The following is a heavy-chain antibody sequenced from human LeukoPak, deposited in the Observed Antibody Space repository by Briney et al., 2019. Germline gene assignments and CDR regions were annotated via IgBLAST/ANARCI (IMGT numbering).Heavy chain of an antibody. CDR1: GYTLTELS. CDR2: FDPEDGET. CDR3: ATVFIKYQLLSFDY. D-gene: IGHD2-2*01. J-gene: IGHJ4*02. V-gene: IGHV1-24*01. Sequence: ASVKVSCKVSGYTLTELSMHWVRQAPGKGLEWMGGFDPEDGETIYAQKFQGRVTMTEDTSTDTAYMELSSLRSEDTAVYYCATVFIKYQLLSFDYWGQGTLVTVSS.